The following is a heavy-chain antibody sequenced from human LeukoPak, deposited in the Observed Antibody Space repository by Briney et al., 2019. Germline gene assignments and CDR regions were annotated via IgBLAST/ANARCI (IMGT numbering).Heavy chain of an antibody. CDR1: GFTFANYW. Sequence: PGGSLRLSCAASGFTFANYWMTWVRQAPGKGLEWVANIKQDGTEKFYVDSVKGRFTISRDNVKNSLYLQMNSLRVEDTAIYYCSRDVFPFGTSFDYWGQGALVTVSS. CDR2: IKQDGTEK. V-gene: IGHV3-7*01. D-gene: IGHD3-10*01. CDR3: SRDVFPFGTSFDY. J-gene: IGHJ4*02.